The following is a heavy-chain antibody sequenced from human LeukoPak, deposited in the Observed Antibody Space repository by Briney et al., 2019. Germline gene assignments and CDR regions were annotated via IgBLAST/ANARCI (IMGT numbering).Heavy chain of an antibody. J-gene: IGHJ3*02. CDR3: ARGELGGYGGNGGNQAFDI. D-gene: IGHD4/OR15-4a*01. CDR2: INPNSGDT. CDR1: GYTFTGYY. Sequence: AAVKVSCQASGYTFTGYYMHWVRQAPGQGLEWMGWINPNSGDTNYAQKFQGRVTMTRDTSSSTAYLELSRLRSDDTAVYYCARGELGGYGGNGGNQAFDIWGQGTMVTVSS. V-gene: IGHV1-2*02.